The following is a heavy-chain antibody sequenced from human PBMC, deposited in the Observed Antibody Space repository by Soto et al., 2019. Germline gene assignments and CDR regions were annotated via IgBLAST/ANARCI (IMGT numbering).Heavy chain of an antibody. CDR2: ISAYNGNT. J-gene: IGHJ4*02. Sequence: QVQLVQSGAEVKKPGASVKVSCKASGYTFTSYGISWVRQAPGQGLEWMGWISAYNGNTNYAQKLQGRVTMTTDTSTSTAYMELTSLRSDDTAVYYCARDLRDDSSGYYTDYWGQGTLVTVSS. D-gene: IGHD3-22*01. CDR3: ARDLRDDSSGYYTDY. V-gene: IGHV1-18*01. CDR1: GYTFTSYG.